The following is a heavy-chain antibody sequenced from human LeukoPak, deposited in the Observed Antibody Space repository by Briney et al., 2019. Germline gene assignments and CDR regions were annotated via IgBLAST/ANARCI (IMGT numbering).Heavy chain of an antibody. CDR2: IIPIFGTA. V-gene: IGHV1-69*13. Sequence: SVKVSCKASGGTFSSYAISWVRQAPGQGLEWMGGIIPIFGTANYAQRFQGRVTITADESTSTAYMELSSLRSEDTAVYYCARKKAREIVGATSSFGYYGMDVWGQGTTVTVSS. CDR1: GGTFSSYA. D-gene: IGHD1-26*01. CDR3: ARKKAREIVGATSSFGYYGMDV. J-gene: IGHJ6*02.